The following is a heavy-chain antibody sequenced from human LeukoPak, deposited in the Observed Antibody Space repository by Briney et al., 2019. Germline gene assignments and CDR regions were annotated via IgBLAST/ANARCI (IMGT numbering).Heavy chain of an antibody. D-gene: IGHD3-3*01. CDR1: GGSISSYY. J-gene: IGHJ4*02. CDR2: IYYRGST. V-gene: IGHV4-59*01. CDR3: AREPTDYYELFDY. Sequence: SETLSLTCTVSGGSISSYYWSWIRQPPREGLGWIEYIYYRGSTNYNPSLKSRVTISVDTSKSQFSLKLSSVTAADTAVYYCAREPTDYYELFDYWGQGTLVTVSS.